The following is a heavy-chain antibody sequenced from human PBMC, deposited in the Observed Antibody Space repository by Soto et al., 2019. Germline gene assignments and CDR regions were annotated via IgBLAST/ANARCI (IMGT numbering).Heavy chain of an antibody. D-gene: IGHD3-22*01. CDR3: AKEGYYDSSGYYYVFDD. Sequence: PGGSLRLSCAASGFTFISYAMSWGLQAPWKGLEWVSAISGSGGSTYYADSVKGRFTISRDNSKNTLYLQMNSLRAEDTAVYYCAKEGYYDSSGYYYVFDDWGQGTLVTVSS. CDR1: GFTFISYA. CDR2: ISGSGGST. J-gene: IGHJ4*02. V-gene: IGHV3-23*01.